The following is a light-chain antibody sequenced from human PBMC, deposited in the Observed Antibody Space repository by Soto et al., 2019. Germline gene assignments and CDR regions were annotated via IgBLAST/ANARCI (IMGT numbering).Light chain of an antibody. CDR2: DAS. J-gene: IGKJ4*01. Sequence: DIQMTQSPSSLSASVGDRVIITCQASQDISKYLNWYQQKPGKAPKLLIYDASKLETEVPSRFSGSASGTDFTFTISSLQPEDIATYYCQQYDNLPLTFGGGTKVEIK. V-gene: IGKV1-33*01. CDR3: QQYDNLPLT. CDR1: QDISKY.